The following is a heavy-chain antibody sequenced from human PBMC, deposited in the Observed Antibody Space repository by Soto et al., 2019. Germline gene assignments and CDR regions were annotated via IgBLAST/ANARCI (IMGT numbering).Heavy chain of an antibody. CDR2: IIPILGIA. CDR1: GGTFSSYT. Sequence: QVQLVQSGAEVKKPGSSVKVSCKASGGTFSSYTISWVRQAPGQGLEWMGRIIPILGIANYAQKFQGRVTITAHKSTSTAYMELSSLRSEDTAVYYCARAYSSDFPFDYWGQGTLVTVSS. CDR3: ARAYSSDFPFDY. J-gene: IGHJ4*02. D-gene: IGHD6-19*01. V-gene: IGHV1-69*02.